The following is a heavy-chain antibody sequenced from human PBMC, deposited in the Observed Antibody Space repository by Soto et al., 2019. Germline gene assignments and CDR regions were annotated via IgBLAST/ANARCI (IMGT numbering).Heavy chain of an antibody. CDR3: ARVYLGYSYGYS. J-gene: IGHJ3*01. Sequence: QVQLQQWGAGLLKPSETLSLTCAVYGGSFSGYYWSWIRQPPGKGLEWIGEINHSGSTNYNPSLKSRVTISVDTSKNQFSLKLSSVTAADTAVYYCARVYLGYSYGYSWGQGTMVTVSS. CDR2: INHSGST. D-gene: IGHD5-18*01. CDR1: GGSFSGYY. V-gene: IGHV4-34*01.